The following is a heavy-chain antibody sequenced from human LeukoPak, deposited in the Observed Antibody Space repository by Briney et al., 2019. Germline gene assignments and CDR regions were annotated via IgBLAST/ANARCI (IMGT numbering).Heavy chain of an antibody. CDR3: ARVGYSYGYVMNFDY. CDR2: INPNSGGT. D-gene: IGHD5-18*01. J-gene: IGHJ4*02. Sequence: ASVKVSCKASGYTFTGYYMHWVRQAPGQGLEWMGRINPNSGGTNYAQKFQGRVTMTRDTSISTAYMELSRLRSDDTAVYYCARVGYSYGYVMNFDYWGQGTPVTVSS. V-gene: IGHV1-2*06. CDR1: GYTFTGYY.